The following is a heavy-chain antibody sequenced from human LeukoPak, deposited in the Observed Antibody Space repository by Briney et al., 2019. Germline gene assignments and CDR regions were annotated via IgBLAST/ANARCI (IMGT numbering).Heavy chain of an antibody. CDR1: GYSLSELS. Sequence: ASVKVSCKVSGYSLSELSTHWVRQAPGQGLEWMGGFDPGDDETIYAQKFQGRVTMTEDTSTDTAYLELSSLRSEDTTVYFCATEKDLLLDSWGQGTPVTVSS. V-gene: IGHV1-24*01. J-gene: IGHJ5*01. CDR2: FDPGDDET. CDR3: ATEKDLLLDS. D-gene: IGHD1-26*01.